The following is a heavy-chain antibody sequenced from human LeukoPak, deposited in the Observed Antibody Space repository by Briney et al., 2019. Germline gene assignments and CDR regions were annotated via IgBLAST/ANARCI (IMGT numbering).Heavy chain of an antibody. J-gene: IGHJ4*02. D-gene: IGHD2-2*01. V-gene: IGHV3-21*06. CDR2: ISGSSNYI. CDR3: ARGGGLGYCSSTSCYVYFDY. Sequence: GGSLRLSCAAPGFTFSAYSINWVRQAPGKGLEWVSSISGSSNYIYYADSVKGRFTISRDNAKNSLYLQVDSLRAEDTALYYCARGGGLGYCSSTSCYVYFDYWGRGTLVTVSS. CDR1: GFTFSAYS.